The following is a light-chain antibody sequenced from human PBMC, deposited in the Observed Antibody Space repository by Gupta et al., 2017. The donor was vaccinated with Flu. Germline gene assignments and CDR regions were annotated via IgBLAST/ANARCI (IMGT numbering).Light chain of an antibody. J-gene: IGLJ3*02. CDR3: AAWEDSLTALSADGSLTGLWV. Sequence: WYQHLPGTAPRLHIYNDNQRPSGVPDRFSGSKSGTAASLAIGGLQSEDEADYYCAAWEDSLTALSADGSLTGLWVFGGGTKLSVL. CDR2: NDN. V-gene: IGLV1-44*01.